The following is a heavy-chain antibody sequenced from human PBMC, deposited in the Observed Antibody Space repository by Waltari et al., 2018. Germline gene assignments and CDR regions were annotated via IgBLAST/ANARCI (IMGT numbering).Heavy chain of an antibody. V-gene: IGHV3-21*01. CDR1: GFTFSSYS. CDR3: ASLTVAGRDY. D-gene: IGHD6-19*01. J-gene: IGHJ4*02. CDR2: ISSSSSYI. Sequence: EVQLVESGGGLVKPGGSLRLSCAASGFTFSSYSMNWVRQAPGKGLEWVSSISSSSSYIYYADSVKGRFTISRDNAKNSLYLQMNSLRAEDTAVYYCASLTVAGRDYWGQGTLVTVSS.